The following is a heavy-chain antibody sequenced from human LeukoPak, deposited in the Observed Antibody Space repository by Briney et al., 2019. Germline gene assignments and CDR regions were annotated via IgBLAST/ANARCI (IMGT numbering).Heavy chain of an antibody. J-gene: IGHJ5*02. CDR2: ISTTSTYT. Sequence: GGSLRLSCAASGFTVSSNFMSWVRQAPGKGLEWVSYISTTSTYTDYADSVRGRFTISRDNAKNLLYLQMNSLRPEDTAVYYCARDWYCSSSICYTDRNWFDPWGQGTLVTVSS. V-gene: IGHV3-11*05. CDR3: ARDWYCSSSICYTDRNWFDP. CDR1: GFTVSSNF. D-gene: IGHD2-2*02.